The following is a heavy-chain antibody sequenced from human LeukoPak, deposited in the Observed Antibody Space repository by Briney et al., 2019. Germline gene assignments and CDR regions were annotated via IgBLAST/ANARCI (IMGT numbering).Heavy chain of an antibody. D-gene: IGHD2-8*01. CDR2: IYYSGST. V-gene: IGHV4-39*07. Sequence: SETLSLTCTVSGGSISSYYWGWIRQPPGKGLEWIGSIYYSGSTYYNPSLKSRVTISVDTSKNQFSLKLSSVTAADTAVYYCARDSHDGVANWFDPWGQGTLVTVSS. J-gene: IGHJ5*02. CDR1: GGSISSYY. CDR3: ARDSHDGVANWFDP.